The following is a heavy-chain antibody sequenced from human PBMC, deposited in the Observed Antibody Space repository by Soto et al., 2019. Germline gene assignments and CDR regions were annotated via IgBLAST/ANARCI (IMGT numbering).Heavy chain of an antibody. V-gene: IGHV1-8*01. Sequence: ASVTVSCKASGYTFTSYDINWVRQATGQGLEWMGWMNPNSGNTGYAQKFQGRVTMTRNTSISTAYMELSSLRSEDTAVYYCARGGYCSGGSCYYYYMDVWGKGTTVTVSS. J-gene: IGHJ6*03. CDR3: ARGGYCSGGSCYYYYMDV. D-gene: IGHD2-15*01. CDR2: MNPNSGNT. CDR1: GYTFTSYD.